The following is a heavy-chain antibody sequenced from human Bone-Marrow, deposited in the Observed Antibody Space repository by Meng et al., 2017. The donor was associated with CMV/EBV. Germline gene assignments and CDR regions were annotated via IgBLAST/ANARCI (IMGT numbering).Heavy chain of an antibody. CDR3: AKEGVYDFWS. Sequence: GGSLRLSCAASGFTFSSYSMNWVRQAPGKGLEWVSYISTSSTTIYYADSVKGRFTISRDNSKNTVHLQMNSLRVEDTAIYYCAKEGVYDFWSWGQGTVVTVSS. D-gene: IGHD3-3*01. CDR1: GFTFSSYS. J-gene: IGHJ4*02. V-gene: IGHV3-48*01. CDR2: ISTSSTTI.